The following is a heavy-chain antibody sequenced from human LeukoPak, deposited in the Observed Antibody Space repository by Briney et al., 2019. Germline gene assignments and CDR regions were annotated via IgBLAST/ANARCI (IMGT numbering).Heavy chain of an antibody. CDR1: GFTVSSYT. V-gene: IGHV3-23*01. Sequence: PGGSLRLSCAASGFTVSSYTMSWVRQAPGKGLEWVSGFSESAGTTKYADSVKGRFTISRDESRNSVYLQMNSLRPEDTAVYFCAKEGYHLFFSYFDYWGQGTLVTVSS. CDR3: AKEGYHLFFSYFDY. J-gene: IGHJ4*02. CDR2: FSESAGTT. D-gene: IGHD5-18*01.